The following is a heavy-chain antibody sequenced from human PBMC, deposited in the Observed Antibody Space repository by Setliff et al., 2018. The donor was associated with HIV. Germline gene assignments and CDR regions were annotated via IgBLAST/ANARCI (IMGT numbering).Heavy chain of an antibody. CDR2: ISAYNGNT. CDR3: ARGYYNFWSGYYDSRFPNPIDAFDI. J-gene: IGHJ3*02. V-gene: IGHV1-18*01. D-gene: IGHD3-3*01. CDR1: NYTFTNYA. Sequence: ASVKVSCKASNYTFTNYAITWVRQAPGQQPEWMGWISAYNGNTNYAQKLQGRVTMTTDTSTSTAYMELRSLRSDDTAVYYCARGYYNFWSGYYDSRFPNPIDAFDIWGQGTMVTVSS.